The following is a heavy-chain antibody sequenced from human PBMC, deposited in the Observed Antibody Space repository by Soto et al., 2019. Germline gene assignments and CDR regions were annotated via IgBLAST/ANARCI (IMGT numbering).Heavy chain of an antibody. D-gene: IGHD3-10*01. CDR3: ARGVGSGSYYNQYNWFDP. CDR2: INVYNGNT. CDR1: GYSFTNYG. V-gene: IGHV1-18*01. J-gene: IGHJ5*02. Sequence: GASVNVSCKASGYSFTNYGISCVRQAPGQGLEWMGWINVYNGNTKYAQKVQGRVTMTTDTSTSTAYMELRSLRSDDTAVYYCARGVGSGSYYNQYNWFDPWGQGTLVTLSS.